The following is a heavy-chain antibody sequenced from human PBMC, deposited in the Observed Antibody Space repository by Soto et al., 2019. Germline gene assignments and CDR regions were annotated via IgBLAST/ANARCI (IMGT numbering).Heavy chain of an antibody. Sequence: QVQLVQSGAEVKKPGSSVKVSCKASGGTFSSYAISWVRQAPGQGLVWMGGIIPIFGTANYAQKFQGRVTITADESTSIAYMELSSLRSEDTAVYYCARDDMAARPYYYYGMDVWGQGTTVTVSS. CDR1: GGTFSSYA. CDR2: IIPIFGTA. D-gene: IGHD6-6*01. J-gene: IGHJ6*02. CDR3: ARDDMAARPYYYYGMDV. V-gene: IGHV1-69*01.